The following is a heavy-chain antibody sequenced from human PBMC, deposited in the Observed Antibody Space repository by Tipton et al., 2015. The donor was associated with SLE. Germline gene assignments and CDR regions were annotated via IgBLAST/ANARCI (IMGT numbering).Heavy chain of an antibody. D-gene: IGHD2-15*01. Sequence: LRLSCTVSGGSISSHYWSWIRQPPGKGLKWTGYIYYSGSTNYNPSLKSRVTISVDTSKNQFSLKLTSVTAADTAVYYCARGAAHLADWGQRTLVTVSS. CDR2: IYYSGST. CDR3: ARGAAHLAD. J-gene: IGHJ4*02. CDR1: GGSISSHY. V-gene: IGHV4-59*11.